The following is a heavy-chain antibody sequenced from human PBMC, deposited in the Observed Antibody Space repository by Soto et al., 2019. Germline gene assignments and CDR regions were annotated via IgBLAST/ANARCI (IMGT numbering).Heavy chain of an antibody. CDR3: ARGWGYFDSSGFPYLYAMDV. J-gene: IGHJ6*02. V-gene: IGHV3-7*01. CDR2: IKEDGSEK. Sequence: PVGSLRLSCAASGFTFSTYWMSWVRQAPGKGLEWVANIKEDGSEKYYVDSVEGRFTISRDNAKNSLHLQMTSLRAEDTALYYCARGWGYFDSSGFPYLYAMDVWGQGTTVTVSS. D-gene: IGHD3-22*01. CDR1: GFTFSTYW.